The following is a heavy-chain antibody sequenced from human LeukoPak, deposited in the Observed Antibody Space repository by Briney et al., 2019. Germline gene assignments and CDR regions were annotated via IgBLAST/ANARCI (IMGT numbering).Heavy chain of an antibody. CDR3: ARGPSSYYDFWSGYYDY. CDR2: INHSGST. J-gene: IGHJ4*02. Sequence: PSETLSLTCAVYGGSFSGYYWSWIRQPPGKGLEWIGEINHSGSTNYNPSLKSRVTISVDTSKNQFSLKLSSVTAADTAVYYCARGPSSYYDFWSGYYDYWGKGTLVTVSS. D-gene: IGHD3-3*01. CDR1: GGSFSGYY. V-gene: IGHV4-34*01.